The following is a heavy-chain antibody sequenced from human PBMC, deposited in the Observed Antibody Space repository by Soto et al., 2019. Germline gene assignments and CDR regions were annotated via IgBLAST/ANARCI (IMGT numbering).Heavy chain of an antibody. CDR2: INPNSVGT. Sequence: QVQLVQSGAEVKKPGPSVKVSCKASGYTFTGYYMHWVRQAPGQGLAWMGWINPNSVGTNYAQKFQGWVTMTRDTSISTAYMELSRLRSDDTAVYYCARGVHSSRSSTRREYYFDYWGQGTLVTVSS. CDR1: GYTFTGYY. J-gene: IGHJ4*02. CDR3: ARGVHSSRSSTRREYYFDY. V-gene: IGHV1-2*04. D-gene: IGHD6-13*01.